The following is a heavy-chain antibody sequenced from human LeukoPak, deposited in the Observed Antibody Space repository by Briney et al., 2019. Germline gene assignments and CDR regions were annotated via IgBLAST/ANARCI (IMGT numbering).Heavy chain of an antibody. V-gene: IGHV3-20*04. CDR3: ARGYYAMYYFDY. D-gene: IGHD3-10*01. Sequence: PGGSLRLSCAASGFTFDDYGMSWVRQAPGKGLEWVSGINWNGGSTGCADSVKGRFTISRDNAKNSLYLQMNSLRAEDTALYYCARGYYAMYYFDYWGQGTLVTVSS. CDR2: INWNGGST. J-gene: IGHJ4*02. CDR1: GFTFDDYG.